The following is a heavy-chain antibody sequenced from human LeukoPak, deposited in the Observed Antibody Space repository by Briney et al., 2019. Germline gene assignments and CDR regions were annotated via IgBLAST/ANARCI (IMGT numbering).Heavy chain of an antibody. J-gene: IGHJ3*02. CDR1: GFTFSSYS. V-gene: IGHV3-21*01. Sequence: GGSLRLSCAASGFTFSSYSMNWVRQAPGKGLEWVSSISSSSSYIYYADSVKGRFTISRDNAKNSLYLQMNSLRAEDTAVYYCARVIVPYYDYVWGTPAFDIWGQGTMDTVSS. D-gene: IGHD3-16*01. CDR3: ARVIVPYYDYVWGTPAFDI. CDR2: ISSSSSYI.